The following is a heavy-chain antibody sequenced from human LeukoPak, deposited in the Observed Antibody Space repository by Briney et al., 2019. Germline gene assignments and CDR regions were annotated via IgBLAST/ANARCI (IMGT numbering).Heavy chain of an antibody. CDR2: ISSNGGST. J-gene: IGHJ4*02. CDR1: GFTFSSYA. V-gene: IGHV3-64*01. Sequence: GGSLRLSCAASGFTFSSYAMHWVRQAPGKGLEYVSAISSNGGSTYYANSVKGRFTISRDNSKDTLYLQMGSLRAEDMAVYYCARGQSRWELLNPPDYWGQGTLVTVSS. CDR3: ARGQSRWELLNPPDY. D-gene: IGHD1-26*01.